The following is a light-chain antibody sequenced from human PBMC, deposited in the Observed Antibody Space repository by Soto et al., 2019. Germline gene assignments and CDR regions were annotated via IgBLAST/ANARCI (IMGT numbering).Light chain of an antibody. CDR3: QQYGSSPKT. J-gene: IGKJ2*01. V-gene: IGKV3-20*01. Sequence: ESVLTQSPGTLSLSPGERATLSCRASQSVSSSYLAWYQQKPGQAPRLLIYGASSRATGIPDRFSGSGSGTAFTLTISRLEPEEFAVYYCQQYGSSPKTFGQGTKLEIK. CDR1: QSVSSSY. CDR2: GAS.